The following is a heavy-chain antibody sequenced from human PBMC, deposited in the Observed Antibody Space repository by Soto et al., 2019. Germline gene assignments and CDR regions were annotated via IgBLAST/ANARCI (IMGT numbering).Heavy chain of an antibody. CDR1: GGTFSSYA. D-gene: IGHD4-17*01. J-gene: IGHJ6*02. Sequence: ASVKVSCKASGGTFSSYAISWVRQAPGQGLEWMGGIIPIFGTANYAQKFQGRVTITADKSTSTAYMELSSLRSEGTAVYYCARSDYGDYLKYGMDVWGQGTTVTVSS. V-gene: IGHV1-69*06. CDR3: ARSDYGDYLKYGMDV. CDR2: IIPIFGTA.